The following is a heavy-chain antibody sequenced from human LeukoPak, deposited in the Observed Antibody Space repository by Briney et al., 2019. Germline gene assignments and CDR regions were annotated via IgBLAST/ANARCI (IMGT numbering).Heavy chain of an antibody. Sequence: SETLSLTCTVSGGSISSYYWSWIRQPAGKGLEWIGHINTSGSTNYNPSLKSRVTMSVDTSKNQFSLKLSSVTAADTAVYYCMVTTNEGIDYSGQGTPVTVSS. D-gene: IGHD4-11*01. CDR2: INTSGST. CDR3: MVTTNEGIDY. V-gene: IGHV4-4*07. CDR1: GGSISSYY. J-gene: IGHJ4*02.